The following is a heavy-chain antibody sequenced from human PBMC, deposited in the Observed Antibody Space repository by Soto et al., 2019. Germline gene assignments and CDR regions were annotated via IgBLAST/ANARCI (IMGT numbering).Heavy chain of an antibody. CDR2: IIPIFGTA. CDR3: ARIVYYYDSSGYYIRPKNYDYDGMDV. V-gene: IGHV1-69*01. D-gene: IGHD3-22*01. CDR1: GGTFSSYA. Sequence: QVQLVQSGAEVKKPGSSVKVSCKASGGTFSSYAISWVRQAPGQGLEWMGGIIPIFGTANYAQKFQGRVTITADEATSTAYMELSSLRSEDTAVYYWARIVYYYDSSGYYIRPKNYDYDGMDVWGQGTTVTVSS. J-gene: IGHJ6*02.